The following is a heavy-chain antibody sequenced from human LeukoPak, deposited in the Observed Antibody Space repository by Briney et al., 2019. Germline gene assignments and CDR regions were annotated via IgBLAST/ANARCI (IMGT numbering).Heavy chain of an antibody. CDR2: TYYSGST. CDR3: ARVRDGYNPYYMDV. D-gene: IGHD5-24*01. V-gene: IGHV4-39*07. CDR1: GGSISSSSYY. Sequence: PSETLSLTCTVSGGSISSSSYYWGWIRQPPGKGLEWIGSTYYSGSTYYNPSLKSRVTISVDTSKNQFSLKLSSVTAADTAVYYCARVRDGYNPYYMDVWGKGTTVTVSS. J-gene: IGHJ6*03.